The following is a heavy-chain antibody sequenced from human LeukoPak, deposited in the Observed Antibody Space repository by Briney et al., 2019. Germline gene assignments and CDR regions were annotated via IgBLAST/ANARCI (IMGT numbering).Heavy chain of an antibody. V-gene: IGHV4-59*01. CDR2: ISNTGTT. J-gene: IGHJ4*02. D-gene: IGHD3-10*01. CDR3: ARVRAGHQRQTYYYGSGSLGYFDY. CDR1: GAAIRGFY. Sequence: SETLSLTCTVSGAAIRGFYWSWFRQPPGKGLDWIGHISNTGTTTYNPSLKSRVTISEYMSENQFSLSLSSVTAADTAVYYCARVRAGHQRQTYYYGSGSLGYFDYWGQGTLVTVSS.